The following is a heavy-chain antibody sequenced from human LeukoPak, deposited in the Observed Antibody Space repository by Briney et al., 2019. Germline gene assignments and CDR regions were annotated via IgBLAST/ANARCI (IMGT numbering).Heavy chain of an antibody. V-gene: IGHV1-18*01. J-gene: IGHJ4*02. CDR1: GYTFTNFG. CDR2: IDSRNGHT. CDR3: ARAITMIVRAGDY. D-gene: IGHD3-22*01. Sequence: ASVKVSCKTSGYTFTNFGITWVRQAPGQGLEWMGWIDSRNGHTKYGQKFQGRVIMTTDTSTSTTYMELRGLRSDDTAVYYCARAITMIVRAGDYWGQGTLVTVSS.